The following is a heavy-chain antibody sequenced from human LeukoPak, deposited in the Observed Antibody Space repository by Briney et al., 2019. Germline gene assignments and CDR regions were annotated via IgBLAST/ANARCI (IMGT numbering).Heavy chain of an antibody. CDR1: GGSFSGYY. CDR2: INHSGST. D-gene: IGHD6-13*01. Sequence: PSETLSLTCAVYGGSFSGYYWSWIRQPPGKGLEWIGEINHSGSTNYNPSLKSRVTISVDTSKNQFSLKLSSVTAADTAVCYCARAYSSSWWGASGYWGQGTLVTVSS. CDR3: ARAYSSSWWGASGY. J-gene: IGHJ4*02. V-gene: IGHV4-34*01.